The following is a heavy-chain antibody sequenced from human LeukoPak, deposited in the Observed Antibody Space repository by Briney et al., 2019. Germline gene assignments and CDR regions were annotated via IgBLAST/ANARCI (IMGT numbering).Heavy chain of an antibody. CDR3: ARVGEVAARRYWYFDL. CDR1: GDSISSYY. Sequence: SETLSLTCTVSGDSISSYYWSWIQQPAGKGLEWIGRIYTSGSTNYNPSLKSRVTMSVDTSKNQFSLKLSSVTAADTAVYYCARVGEVAARRYWYFDLWGRGTLVTVSS. J-gene: IGHJ2*01. CDR2: IYTSGST. D-gene: IGHD6-6*01. V-gene: IGHV4-4*07.